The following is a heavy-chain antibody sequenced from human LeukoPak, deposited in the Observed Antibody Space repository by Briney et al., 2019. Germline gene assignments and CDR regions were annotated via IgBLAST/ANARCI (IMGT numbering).Heavy chain of an antibody. CDR3: ARDRLDIVATIRAFDY. D-gene: IGHD5-12*01. CDR2: ISRSGRYI. Sequence: GGSLRLSCAASGFTFSSYSMNWVRQAPGKGLEWVSSISRSGRYIYYADSVKGRFTISRDNAKNSPYLQMNSLRAEDTAVYYCARDRLDIVATIRAFDYWGQGTLVTVSS. J-gene: IGHJ4*02. CDR1: GFTFSSYS. V-gene: IGHV3-21*01.